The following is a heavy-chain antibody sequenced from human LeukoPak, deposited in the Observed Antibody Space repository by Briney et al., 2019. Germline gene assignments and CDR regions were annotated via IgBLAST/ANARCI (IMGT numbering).Heavy chain of an antibody. CDR1: GFTFDDYA. V-gene: IGHV3-9*01. J-gene: IGHJ3*02. CDR3: ANRNVESAFDI. CDR2: ISWNSVSI. Sequence: PGRSLRLSCAASGFTFDDYAMHWVRQAPGKGLEWVSGISWNSVSIGYADSVRGRFTISRDNSKNTLYLQMNSLRAEDTAVYYCANRNVESAFDIWGQGTMVTVSS.